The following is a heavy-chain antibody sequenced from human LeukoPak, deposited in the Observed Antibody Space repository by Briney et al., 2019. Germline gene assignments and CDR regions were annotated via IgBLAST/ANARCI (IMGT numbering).Heavy chain of an antibody. CDR1: GGSISSGGYY. V-gene: IGHV4-31*03. J-gene: IGHJ4*02. D-gene: IGHD1-14*01. CDR2: IYYSGST. CDR3: ARDHNGLFDY. Sequence: SETLSLTCTVSGGSISSGGYYWSWIRQHPGKGLEWIGYIYYSGSTYYNPSLRSRVTISVDTSKNQFSLKLSSVTAADTAVYYCARDHNGLFDYWGQGTLVTVSS.